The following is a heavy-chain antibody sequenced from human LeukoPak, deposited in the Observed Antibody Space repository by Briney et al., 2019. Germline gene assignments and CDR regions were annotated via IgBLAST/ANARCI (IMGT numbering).Heavy chain of an antibody. D-gene: IGHD1-1*01. CDR3: ARSGQLERRGGNWFDP. CDR1: GFTVSSNY. CDR2: IYSGGST. J-gene: IGHJ5*02. V-gene: IGHV3-66*01. Sequence: GGSLRLSCAASGFTVSSNYMSWVRQAPGEGLEWVSVIYSGGSTYYADSVKGRFTISRDNSKNTLYLQMNSLRAEDTAVYYCARSGQLERRGGNWFDPWGQGTLVTVSS.